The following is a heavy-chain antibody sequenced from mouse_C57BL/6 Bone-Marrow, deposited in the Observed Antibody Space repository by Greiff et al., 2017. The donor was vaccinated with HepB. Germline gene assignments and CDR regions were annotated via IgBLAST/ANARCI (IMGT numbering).Heavy chain of an antibody. CDR3: ASYGSSSAWFAY. V-gene: IGHV1-55*01. CDR1: CYTFTSYW. D-gene: IGHD1-1*01. CDR2: IYPGSGST. Sequence: QVQLQQPGAELVKPGASVKMSCKASCYTFTSYWINWVKQRPGQGLEWIGDIYPGSGSTNYNEKFKSKATLTVDTSSSTAYMQLSSLTSEDSAVYYCASYGSSSAWFAYWGQGTLVTVSA. J-gene: IGHJ3*01.